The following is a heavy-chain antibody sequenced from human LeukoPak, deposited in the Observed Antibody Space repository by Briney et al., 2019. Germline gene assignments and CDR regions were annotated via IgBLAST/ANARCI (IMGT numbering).Heavy chain of an antibody. CDR2: ISGSGGST. D-gene: IGHD5-18*01. V-gene: IGHV3-23*01. Sequence: GGSLRLSCAASGFTFSSYAMSWVRQAPGKGLEWVSAISGSGGSTYYADSVKGRFTISRDNSKNTLYLQMNSLRAGDTAVYYCAKDQGASSWVPGYSYGYNHWGQGTLVTVSS. J-gene: IGHJ5*02. CDR1: GFTFSSYA. CDR3: AKDQGASSWVPGYSYGYNH.